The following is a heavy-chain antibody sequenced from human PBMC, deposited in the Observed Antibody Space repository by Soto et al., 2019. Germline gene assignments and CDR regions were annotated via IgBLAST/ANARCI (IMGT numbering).Heavy chain of an antibody. Sequence: QVQLQESGPGLVKPSETLSLTCTVSVGSISSYYWSWIRQPPGKGLEWIGYIYYSGSTNYNPSLKSRVTMSVDTSKNPFSLKLSSVTAADTAVYYCARDRGVTAIDYYYYGMGVWGQGTTVTVSS. J-gene: IGHJ6*02. D-gene: IGHD2-21*02. V-gene: IGHV4-59*01. CDR3: ARDRGVTAIDYYYYGMGV. CDR2: IYYSGST. CDR1: VGSISSYY.